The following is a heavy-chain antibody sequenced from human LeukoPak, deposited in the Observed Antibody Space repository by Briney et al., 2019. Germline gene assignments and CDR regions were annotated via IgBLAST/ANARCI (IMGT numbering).Heavy chain of an antibody. CDR1: GFTFSSYA. V-gene: IGHV3-23*01. CDR3: AKCSYYYDSSGYYFSEADY. CDR2: ISGSGGST. D-gene: IGHD3-22*01. J-gene: IGHJ4*02. Sequence: PGGSLRLSCAASGFTFSSYAMSWVRQAPGKGLEWVSAISGSGGSTYYADSVKGRFTISRDNSKNTLYLQMNSLRAEDTAVYYCAKCSYYYDSSGYYFSEADYWGQGTLVTVSS.